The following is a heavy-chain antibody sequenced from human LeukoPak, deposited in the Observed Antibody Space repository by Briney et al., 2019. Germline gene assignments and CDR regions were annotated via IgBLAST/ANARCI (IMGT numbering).Heavy chain of an antibody. CDR3: ARSPRDGYKDGVDDI. V-gene: IGHV3-48*02. J-gene: IGHJ3*02. CDR2: ISSSSSTI. D-gene: IGHD5-24*01. CDR1: GFTFSSYS. Sequence: PGGSLRLSCAASGFTFSSYSMNWVRQAPGKGLEWVSYISSSSSTIYYADSVKGRFTISRDNAKNSLYLQMNSLRDEDTAVYYCARSPRDGYKDGVDDIWGQGTMVSVSS.